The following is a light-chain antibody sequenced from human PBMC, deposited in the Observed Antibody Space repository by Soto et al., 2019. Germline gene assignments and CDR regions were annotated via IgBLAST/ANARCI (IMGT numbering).Light chain of an antibody. CDR2: RNT. CDR1: SSNIGNNF. J-gene: IGLJ2*01. CDR3: ASWDDSLSVV. V-gene: IGLV1-47*01. Sequence: QSVLTQPPSVSGTPGQGVTISCSGSSSNIGNNFVHWYQQLPGSAPRLLTYRNTQRPAGAPDRFSGSKSGTSASLAISGLRSEDEAHYYCASWDDSLSVVFGGGTKLTVL.